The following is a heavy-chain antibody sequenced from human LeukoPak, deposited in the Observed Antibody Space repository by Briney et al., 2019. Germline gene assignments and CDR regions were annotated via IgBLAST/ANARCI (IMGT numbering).Heavy chain of an antibody. Sequence: SETLSLTCAVYGASFSGFHWSWIRHPPGKGLEWIGKIDHSGRTNYNPSLKSRVTMSVDTSKDQFSLTLTSVTAADTAVYYCARGEYYDTSGDRKNWFGPWGQGTLVTVSS. V-gene: IGHV4-34*01. CDR1: GASFSGFH. J-gene: IGHJ5*02. CDR3: ARGEYYDTSGDRKNWFGP. CDR2: IDHSGRT. D-gene: IGHD3-22*01.